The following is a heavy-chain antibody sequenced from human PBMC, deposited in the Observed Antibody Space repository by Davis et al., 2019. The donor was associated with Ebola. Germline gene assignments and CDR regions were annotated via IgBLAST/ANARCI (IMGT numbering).Heavy chain of an antibody. J-gene: IGHJ4*02. CDR1: GFTVSSNY. D-gene: IGHD4-11*01. CDR2: IYSGGST. CDR3: ARVGMTTVTTFDY. V-gene: IGHV3-66*01. Sequence: GESLKISCAASGFTVSSNYMSWVRQAPGKGLEWVSVIYSGGSTYYADSVKGRFTISRDNAKNSLYLQMNSLRAEDTAVYYCARVGMTTVTTFDYWGQGTLVTVSS.